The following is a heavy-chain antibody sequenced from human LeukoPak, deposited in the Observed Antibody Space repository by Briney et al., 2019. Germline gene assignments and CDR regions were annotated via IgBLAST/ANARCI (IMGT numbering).Heavy chain of an antibody. V-gene: IGHV3-23*01. CDR2: ISISGSKT. CDR1: EFAFSSHA. CDR3: ANEIRPNDY. D-gene: IGHD4-17*01. Sequence: GGSLRLSCAASEFAFSSHAMTWVRQAPGKGLEWVSAISISGSKTYYADSVKGRFTISRDNSKNTLYLQMNSLRAEDTAVYYCANEIRPNDYWGQGTQVTVSS. J-gene: IGHJ4*02.